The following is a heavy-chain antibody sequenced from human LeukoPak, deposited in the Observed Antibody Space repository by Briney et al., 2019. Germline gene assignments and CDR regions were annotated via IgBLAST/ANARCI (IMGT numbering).Heavy chain of an antibody. CDR1: GITFSSYS. Sequence: GGSLRLSCAASGITFSSYSMNWVRQAPGKGLEWLPYISSSSSTIYYADSLKGRFTISRDNAKNSLYLQMNSLRAEDTAVYYCAKGLVVVPAASPFDYWGQGTLVTVSS. CDR2: ISSSSSTI. V-gene: IGHV3-48*01. D-gene: IGHD2-2*01. CDR3: AKGLVVVPAASPFDY. J-gene: IGHJ4*02.